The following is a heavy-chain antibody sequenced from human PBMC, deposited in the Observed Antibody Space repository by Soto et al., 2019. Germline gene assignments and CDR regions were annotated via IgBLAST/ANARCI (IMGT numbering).Heavy chain of an antibody. CDR3: ARDPVGYSYGYGYGMDV. CDR1: GFTFSSYS. Sequence: GGSLRLSCAASGFTFSSYSMNWVRQAPGKGLEWVSYISSSSSTIYYADSVKGRFTISRDNAKNSLYLQMNSLRDEDTAVYYCARDPVGYSYGYGYGMDVWGQGTTVTVSS. CDR2: ISSSSSTI. J-gene: IGHJ6*02. V-gene: IGHV3-48*02. D-gene: IGHD5-18*01.